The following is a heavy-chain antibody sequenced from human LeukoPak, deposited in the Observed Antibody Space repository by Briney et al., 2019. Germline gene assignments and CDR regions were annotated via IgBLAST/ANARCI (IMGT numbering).Heavy chain of an antibody. CDR1: GFTFSDYY. J-gene: IGHJ4*02. CDR3: AKSSRPVTAMAFFDY. Sequence: GGSLRLSCAASGFTFSDYYMSWIRQAPGKGLEWISYISSTGSNIYYADSVKGRFTISRDNAKNSLYLQMNSLRVEDTAVYYCAKSSRPVTAMAFFDYWGQGTLVPVSS. D-gene: IGHD5-18*01. CDR2: ISSTGSNI. V-gene: IGHV3-11*01.